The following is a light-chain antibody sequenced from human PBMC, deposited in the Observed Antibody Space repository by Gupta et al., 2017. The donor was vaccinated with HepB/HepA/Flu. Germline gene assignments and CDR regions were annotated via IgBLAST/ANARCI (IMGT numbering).Light chain of an antibody. CDR2: DIS. Sequence: QSALTQPSSVAWSPGQAITLSCTGTSSYICAYNYVSWFQQHPGKDPKRICYDISNRHSGVYHRVSGYKSGTDESPNLLGHQAEDEADYYCTSYTASSSWVFGGGTKLAVL. CDR1: SSYICAYNY. V-gene: IGLV2-14*01. J-gene: IGLJ3*02. CDR3: TSYTASSSWV.